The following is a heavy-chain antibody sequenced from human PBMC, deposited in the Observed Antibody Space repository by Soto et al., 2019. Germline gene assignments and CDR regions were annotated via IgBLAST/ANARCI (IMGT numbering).Heavy chain of an antibody. CDR2: ISGYNGNT. D-gene: IGHD2-2*01. J-gene: IGHJ6*02. V-gene: IGHV1-18*01. Sequence: QVQLVQSGAEVKKPGASVKVSCKSSGYTFSMSGISWVRQAPGQGLEWMGWISGYNGNTNYEQKFKDRVTMTTDTTTNTAYMELRSLRSDDTAVYYCAREAPRPYDCYGMDVWGQGTTVTVSS. CDR3: AREAPRPYDCYGMDV. CDR1: GYTFSMSG.